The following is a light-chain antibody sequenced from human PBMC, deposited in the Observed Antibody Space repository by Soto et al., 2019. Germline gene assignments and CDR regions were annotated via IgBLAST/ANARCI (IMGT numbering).Light chain of an antibody. J-gene: IGLJ1*01. CDR1: SSNIGAGYD. CDR3: QSYDDSLSGLYV. V-gene: IGLV1-40*01. CDR2: GNN. Sequence: QPVLTQPPSVSGAPGQRVTISCTGSSSNIGAGYDVHWYQQLPGTAPKLLIYGNNNRPSGVPDRFSGSKSATSASLAITGLQVEDEADYYCQSYDDSLSGLYVFGTGTKLTVL.